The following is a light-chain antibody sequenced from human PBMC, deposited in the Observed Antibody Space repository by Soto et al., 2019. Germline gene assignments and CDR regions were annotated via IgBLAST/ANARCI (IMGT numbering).Light chain of an antibody. Sequence: EIVLTQSPVTLSLSPGEGATLSCRASQSVYSFLAWYQQKPGQAPRLLIYDSSSRATGIPARFSGSGSGTDFTLTISSLEPEDFATYYCQQSYSTPRTFGQGTKVEIK. CDR2: DSS. V-gene: IGKV3-11*01. J-gene: IGKJ1*01. CDR1: QSVYSF. CDR3: QQSYSTPRT.